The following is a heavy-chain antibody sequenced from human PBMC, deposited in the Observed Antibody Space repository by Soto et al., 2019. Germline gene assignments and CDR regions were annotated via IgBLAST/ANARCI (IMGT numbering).Heavy chain of an antibody. CDR1: GGSIRTPDW. CDR3: TRVTRVLGSDGESVGSWCER. Sequence: PSETRSLTCTVSGGSIRTPDWWSWVRRTPEKGLEWIGEIYHIGTPNYNPSLKSRVSMSVDKSNNQLSLKMYSVTAADTAVYYCTRVTRVLGSDGESVGSWCERWGKGNMVSVS. CDR2: IYHIGTP. V-gene: IGHV4-4*02. D-gene: IGHD5-12*01. J-gene: IGHJ6*03.